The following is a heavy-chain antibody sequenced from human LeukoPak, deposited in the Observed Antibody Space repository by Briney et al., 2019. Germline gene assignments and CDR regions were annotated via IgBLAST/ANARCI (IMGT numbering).Heavy chain of an antibody. CDR3: ARGKRRFDP. V-gene: IGHV3-11*01. J-gene: IGHJ5*02. Sequence: GSLRLSCAASGFNFSDHYMSWLRQAPGKGLEWLAYISSSDYSRYYADSVKGRFTISRDNTKNSLFLQMNSLRDGDTAVYYCARGKRRFDPWGQGTLVTVSS. CDR1: GFNFSDHY. D-gene: IGHD3-10*01. CDR2: ISSSDYSR.